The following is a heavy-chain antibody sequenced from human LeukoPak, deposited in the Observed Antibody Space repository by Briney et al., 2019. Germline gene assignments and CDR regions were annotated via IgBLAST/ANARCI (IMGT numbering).Heavy chain of an antibody. D-gene: IGHD6-19*01. J-gene: IGHJ4*02. Sequence: GAAVKVSCKSSVYTCTSYYMHWVRQPPAQGREWMGIINPSGGSTSYAHRFKGRVTMTRETSTSTVYIELSSLRSEDTAVYYCARDLSGSGWYGYWGQGTLVTVSS. CDR1: VYTCTSYY. CDR3: ARDLSGSGWYGY. CDR2: INPSGGST. V-gene: IGHV1-46*01.